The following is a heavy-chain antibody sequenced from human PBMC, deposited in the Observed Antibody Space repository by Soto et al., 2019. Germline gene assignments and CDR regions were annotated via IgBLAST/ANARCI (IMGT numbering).Heavy chain of an antibody. D-gene: IGHD6-19*01. CDR3: ASRVGIAVAGTPRSRDY. V-gene: IGHV4-4*02. Sequence: QVQLQESGPGLVKPSGTLSLTCAVSSGSISSSNWWSWVRQPPGKGLEWIGEIYHSGRTNYNPSLKSRVTISVDKSKNQFSLKLSSVTAADTAVYYCASRVGIAVAGTPRSRDYWGQGTLVTVSS. CDR2: IYHSGRT. CDR1: SGSISSSNW. J-gene: IGHJ4*02.